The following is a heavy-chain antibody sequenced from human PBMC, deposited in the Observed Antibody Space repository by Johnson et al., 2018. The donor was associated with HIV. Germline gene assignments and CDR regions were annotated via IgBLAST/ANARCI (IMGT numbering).Heavy chain of an antibody. V-gene: IGHV3-74*02. CDR2: IKTDGSNT. CDR1: GFTFSSYW. D-gene: IGHD3-10*01. Sequence: VRLVESGGGLVQPGRSLRLSCAASGFTFSSYWMHWVRQAPGKGLMWVSNIKTDGSNTNYADSVKGRFTISRDNAKNTVYLQMDSLRDEDMAVYYCARGALGSFDIWGQGTMVTVSA. CDR3: ARGALGSFDI. J-gene: IGHJ3*02.